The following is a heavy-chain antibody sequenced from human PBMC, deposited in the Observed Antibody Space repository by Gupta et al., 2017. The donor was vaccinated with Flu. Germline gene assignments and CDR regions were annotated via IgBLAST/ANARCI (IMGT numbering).Heavy chain of an antibody. Sequence: EVQLVESGGGLVQPGGFLSLSCGASGFTFSSYEMNWVRQAPGKGLEWVSYISSSGSTIYYADSVKGRFTISRDNAKNSLYLQMNSLRAEDTAVYYCASYSSSWYGPPPFDYWGQGTLVTVSS. CDR3: ASYSSSWYGPPPFDY. CDR2: ISSSGSTI. D-gene: IGHD6-13*01. CDR1: GFTFSSYE. V-gene: IGHV3-48*03. J-gene: IGHJ4*02.